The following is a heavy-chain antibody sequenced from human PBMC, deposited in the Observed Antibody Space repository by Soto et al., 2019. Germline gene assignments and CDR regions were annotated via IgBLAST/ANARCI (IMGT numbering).Heavy chain of an antibody. CDR3: ANPNYDFWSGYHPYYFDY. D-gene: IGHD3-3*01. CDR1: GFTFSSYA. J-gene: IGHJ4*02. Sequence: EVQLLESGGGLVQPGGSLRLSCAASGFTFSSYAMSWVRQAPGKGLEWVSAISGSGGSTYYADSVKGRFTISRDNSKNTLYQQMNSLRAEDTAVYYCANPNYDFWSGYHPYYFDYWGQGTLVTVSS. CDR2: ISGSGGST. V-gene: IGHV3-23*01.